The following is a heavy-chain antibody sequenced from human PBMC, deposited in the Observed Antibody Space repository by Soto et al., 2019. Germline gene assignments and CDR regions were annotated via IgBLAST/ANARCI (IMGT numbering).Heavy chain of an antibody. Sequence: PGESLKISCKGSGYSFTSYWIGWVRQMPGKGLEWMGIIYPGDSDTRYSPSFQGQVTISADKSISTAYLQWSSLKASDTAMYYCARQRIAARPRSRWCDPWGQGTLVTVSS. V-gene: IGHV5-51*01. CDR2: IYPGDSDT. CDR3: ARQRIAARPRSRWCDP. CDR1: GYSFTSYW. J-gene: IGHJ5*02. D-gene: IGHD6-6*01.